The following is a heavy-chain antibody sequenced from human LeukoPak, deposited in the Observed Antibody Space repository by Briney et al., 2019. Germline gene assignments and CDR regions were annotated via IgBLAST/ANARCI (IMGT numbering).Heavy chain of an antibody. CDR3: ARSSGWTEMNYYCGMDV. D-gene: IGHD6-19*01. CDR2: TYYRSKWYN. J-gene: IGHJ6*02. CDR1: GDSVSSNSAA. V-gene: IGHV6-1*01. Sequence: SQTLSLTCAISGDSVSSNSAAWNWIRQSPSRGLEWLGRTYYRSKWYNDYAVSVKSRITINPDTSKNQFSLQLNSVTPEDTAVYYCARSSGWTEMNYYCGMDVWGQGTTVTVSS.